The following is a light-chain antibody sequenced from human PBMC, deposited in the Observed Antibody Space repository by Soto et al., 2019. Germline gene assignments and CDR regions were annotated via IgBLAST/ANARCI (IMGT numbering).Light chain of an antibody. CDR3: QVWDSSSDHYV. V-gene: IGLV3-21*02. CDR1: NLGSKS. Sequence: SYELTQPPSVSGAPGQTARITCGGNNLGSKSVHWYRQKQGRAPVLVVYDDSDRPSGIPERLSGSNSGNTGTLTSSRGEAGDEADYYCQVWDSSSDHYVFGNGTKVTVL. CDR2: DDS. J-gene: IGLJ1*01.